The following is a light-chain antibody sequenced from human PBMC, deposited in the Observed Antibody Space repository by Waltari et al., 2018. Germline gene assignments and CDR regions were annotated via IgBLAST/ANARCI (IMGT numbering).Light chain of an antibody. CDR1: QSLLHSNGYNY. J-gene: IGKJ2*01. V-gene: IGKV2-28*01. CDR2: LGS. Sequence: DIVMTQPPLSLPVTPSKPASISCRSSQSLLHSNGYNYLDWYLQKPGQSPQLLISLGSNRASGVPDRFRGSASGTDFTLKISRVEAEDVGVYYCMQALQTPRTFGQGTKLEIK. CDR3: MQALQTPRT.